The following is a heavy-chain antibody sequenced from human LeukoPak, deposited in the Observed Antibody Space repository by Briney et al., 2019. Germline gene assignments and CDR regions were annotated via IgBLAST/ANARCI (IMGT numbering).Heavy chain of an antibody. D-gene: IGHD2-15*01. V-gene: IGHV1-18*01. J-gene: IGHJ5*02. Sequence: ASVKGSCKASGYTFTSYGISWVRQAPGHGLEWMGWISAYNGNTNYAQKSQGRVTMTTDTSTSTAYMELRSLRSDDTAVYYCAACSGSTRGNWSDPWGQGTLVTVSS. CDR1: GYTFTSYG. CDR3: AACSGSTRGNWSDP. CDR2: ISAYNGNT.